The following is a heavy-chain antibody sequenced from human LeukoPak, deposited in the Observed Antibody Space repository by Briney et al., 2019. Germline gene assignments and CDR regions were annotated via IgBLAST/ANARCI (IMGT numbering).Heavy chain of an antibody. V-gene: IGHV1-46*01. D-gene: IGHD2-2*01. Sequence: GASVKVSCKASGYTFTSYYMHWVRQAPGQGLEWMGIINPSGGSTSYAQKFQGRVTMTRDTSTSTVYMELSSLRSEDAAVYYCARDGSAVPFDYWGQGTLVTVSS. CDR3: ARDGSAVPFDY. J-gene: IGHJ4*02. CDR2: INPSGGST. CDR1: GYTFTSYY.